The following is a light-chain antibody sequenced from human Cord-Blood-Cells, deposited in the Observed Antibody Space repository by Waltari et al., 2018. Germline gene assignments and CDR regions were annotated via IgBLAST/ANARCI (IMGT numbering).Light chain of an antibody. J-gene: IGKJ4*01. V-gene: IGKV3-20*01. Sequence: RASQSVSSSYVAWYQQKPGQAPRLLIYGASSRATGIPDRFSGSGSGTDFTLTISRLEPEDFAVYYCQQYGSSPLTFGGGTKVEIK. CDR2: GAS. CDR3: QQYGSSPLT. CDR1: QSVSSSY.